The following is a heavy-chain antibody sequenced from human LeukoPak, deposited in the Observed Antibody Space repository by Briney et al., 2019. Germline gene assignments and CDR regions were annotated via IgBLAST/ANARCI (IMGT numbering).Heavy chain of an antibody. CDR1: GGSFSGYY. J-gene: IGHJ4*02. V-gene: IGHV4-34*01. CDR3: ARSPEAIIVVPAAPALDY. Sequence: SETLSLTCAVYGGSFSGYYWSWIRQPPGKGLEWIGEINHSGSTNYNPSLKSRVTISVDTSKNQFSLKLSSVAAADTAVYYCARSPEAIIVVPAAPALDYWGQGTLVTVSS. CDR2: INHSGST. D-gene: IGHD2-2*01.